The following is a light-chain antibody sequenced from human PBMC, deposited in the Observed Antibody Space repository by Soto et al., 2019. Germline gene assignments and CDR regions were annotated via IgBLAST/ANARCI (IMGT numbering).Light chain of an antibody. V-gene: IGKV3-11*01. CDR2: DAS. Sequence: EIVLTQSPATLSLSPGEIATLSCRASRSVTSNYLAWYQQKPGQAPRVLIYDASNRATGIPARFSGSGSGTDFTLTVSHLAPEDFELYYCQQCTNWPLTFGGGTKVDIK. CDR3: QQCTNWPLT. CDR1: RSVTSNY. J-gene: IGKJ4*01.